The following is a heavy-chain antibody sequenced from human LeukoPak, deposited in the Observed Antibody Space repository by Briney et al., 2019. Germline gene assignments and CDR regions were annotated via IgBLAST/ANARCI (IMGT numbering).Heavy chain of an antibody. CDR2: INHSGST. CDR3: ARTGRYDNWFDP. D-gene: IGHD3-16*01. V-gene: IGHV4-34*01. CDR1: GGCFSGYY. Sequence: SETLSLTCAVYGGCFSGYYWSWIRQPPGKGLEWIGEINHSGSTNYNPSLKSRVTISVDTSKNQFSLKLSSVTAADTAVYYCARTGRYDNWFDPWGQGTLVTVSS. J-gene: IGHJ5*02.